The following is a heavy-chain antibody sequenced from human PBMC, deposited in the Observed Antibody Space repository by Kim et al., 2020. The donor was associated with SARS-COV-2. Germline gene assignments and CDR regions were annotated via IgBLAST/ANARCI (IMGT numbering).Heavy chain of an antibody. V-gene: IGHV3-30*01. D-gene: IGHD1-26*01. Sequence: AESVKGRFTISRDNSKNTLYLQMNSLRAEDTAVYYCARTYSGSYFAYFDYWGQGTLVTVSS. CDR3: ARTYSGSYFAYFDY. J-gene: IGHJ4*02.